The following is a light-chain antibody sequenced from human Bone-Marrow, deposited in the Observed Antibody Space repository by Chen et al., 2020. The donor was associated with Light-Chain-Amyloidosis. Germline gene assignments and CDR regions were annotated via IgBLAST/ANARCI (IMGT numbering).Light chain of an antibody. CDR1: NIGSKS. Sequence: SYVLTQPPSVSVAPGQTARLTCGGNNIGSKSVHWYQQKPCQAPVLVVYDDSDRPSGIPERFSGSNSGNTATLTISRVEAGDEADYYCQVWDSSSDPWVFGGGTKLTVL. CDR3: QVWDSSSDPWV. CDR2: DDS. J-gene: IGLJ3*02. V-gene: IGLV3-21*02.